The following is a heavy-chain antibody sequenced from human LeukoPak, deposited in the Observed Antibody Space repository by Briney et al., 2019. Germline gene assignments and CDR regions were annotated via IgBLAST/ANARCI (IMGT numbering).Heavy chain of an antibody. D-gene: IGHD6-6*01. CDR1: GLIFSNYW. V-gene: IGHV3-7*03. CDR2: IKEDGSET. J-gene: IGHJ3*02. CDR3: ARSAEARSSSAFDI. Sequence: GGSLRLSCAASGLIFSNYWMTWVRQAPGKGLEWVANIKEDGSETYYVDSVKGRFTISRDNDKNTLYLQMNSLRAEDTAVYYCARSAEARSSSAFDIWGQGTMVTVSS.